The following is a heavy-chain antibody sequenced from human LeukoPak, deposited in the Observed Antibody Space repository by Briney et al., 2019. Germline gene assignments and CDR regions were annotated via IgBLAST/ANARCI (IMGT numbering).Heavy chain of an antibody. CDR3: ARVAVSGPTGWFDS. D-gene: IGHD2-8*02. CDR1: GFALKSYS. Sequence: PGGSLRLSCAGSGFALKSYSLSWVRQAPGKGLEWVSSISSTSAYIYYADSVKGRFTISRDNVDNVVYLQMNSLGAEDTAVYYCARVAVSGPTGWFDSWGQGTLVIISS. J-gene: IGHJ5*01. V-gene: IGHV3-21*01. CDR2: ISSTSAYI.